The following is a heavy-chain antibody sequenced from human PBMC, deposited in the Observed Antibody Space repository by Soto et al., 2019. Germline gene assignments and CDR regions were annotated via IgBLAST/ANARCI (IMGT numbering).Heavy chain of an antibody. Sequence: SETLSLTCAVYGGSFSGYYWSWIRQPPGKGLEWIGEVNHSGSTNYNPSLKSRVTISVDTSKNQFSLKLSSVTAADTAVYYCARGRGYSSGWYLDYWGQGTLVTVSS. CDR3: ARGRGYSSGWYLDY. CDR2: VNHSGST. V-gene: IGHV4-34*01. CDR1: GGSFSGYY. J-gene: IGHJ4*02. D-gene: IGHD6-19*01.